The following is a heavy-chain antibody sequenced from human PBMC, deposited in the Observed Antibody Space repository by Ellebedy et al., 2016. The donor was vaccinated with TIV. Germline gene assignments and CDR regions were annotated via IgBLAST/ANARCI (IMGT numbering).Heavy chain of an antibody. Sequence: AASVKVSCKASGYTFTTYAMHWVRQAPGQRLEWMGWINAGNGNTKYSQKFQGRVTITRDTSASKAYMELSSLRSEDTAVYYCARPFLMVDAPFDYWGQGTLVTVSS. J-gene: IGHJ4*02. D-gene: IGHD2-8*01. V-gene: IGHV1-3*01. CDR2: INAGNGNT. CDR3: ARPFLMVDAPFDY. CDR1: GYTFTTYA.